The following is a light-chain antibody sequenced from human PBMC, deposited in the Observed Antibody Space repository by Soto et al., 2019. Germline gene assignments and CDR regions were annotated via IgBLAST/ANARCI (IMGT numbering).Light chain of an antibody. CDR3: QQYNSYPWT. CDR2: DAS. V-gene: IGKV1-5*01. J-gene: IGKJ1*01. Sequence: DIQMTQSPSTLSASVGDRVTITCRASQSISSWLAWYQQKPGKAPKLLIYDASSLERGVPSRFSGSGSGTKFTLTFASLQPDDFAPYYCQQYNSYPWTFGQGTKVEIK. CDR1: QSISSW.